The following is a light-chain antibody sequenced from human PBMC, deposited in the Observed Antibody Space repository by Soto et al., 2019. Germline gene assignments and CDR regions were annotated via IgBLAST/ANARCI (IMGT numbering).Light chain of an antibody. V-gene: IGKV3-15*01. J-gene: IGKJ1*01. CDR1: QSVGSY. CDR3: QQYNNWPWT. CDR2: GAS. Sequence: EIVLTQSAATLPLSPGERATLSCRASQSVGSYLAWYQQKPGQAPRLLIYGASTRATGIPARFSGSGSGTEFTLTISSLQSEDFAVYYCQQYNNWPWTFGQGTKVDIK.